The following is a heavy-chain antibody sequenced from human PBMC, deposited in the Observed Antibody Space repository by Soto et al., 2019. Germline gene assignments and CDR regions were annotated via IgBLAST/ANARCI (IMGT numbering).Heavy chain of an antibody. CDR3: ARDLGSGWYNY. CDR2: IIPIFGTS. D-gene: IGHD6-19*01. J-gene: IGHJ4*02. Sequence: SSVKVSCNASGCTFSSYAISWVRQAPGQGLEWMGGIIPIFGTSNYAQNFQGRVTIAAAESTNTAYMELSSLRSEDTSVYYCARDLGSGWYNYWGQGTLVTVSS. V-gene: IGHV1-69*13. CDR1: GCTFSSYA.